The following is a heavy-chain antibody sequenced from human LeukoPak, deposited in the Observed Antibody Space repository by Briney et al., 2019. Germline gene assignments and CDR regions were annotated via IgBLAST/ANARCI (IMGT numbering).Heavy chain of an antibody. D-gene: IGHD2-2*01. CDR3: ARVEGIVVVPAANWFDP. Sequence: SETLSLTCTVSGGSISSGGYYWSWIRQHPGKGLEWIGYIYYSGSTYYNPSLKSRVTISVDTSKNQFSLKLSSVTAADTAVYYCARVEGIVVVPAANWFDPWGQGTLVTVSS. CDR1: GGSISSGGYY. CDR2: IYYSGST. V-gene: IGHV4-31*03. J-gene: IGHJ5*02.